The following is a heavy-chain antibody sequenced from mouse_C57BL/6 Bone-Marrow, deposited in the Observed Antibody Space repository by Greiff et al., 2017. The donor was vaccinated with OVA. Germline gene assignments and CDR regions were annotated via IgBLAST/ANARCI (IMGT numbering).Heavy chain of an antibody. J-gene: IGHJ4*01. CDR3: ARWACNYPYYYDMDD. V-gene: IGHV7-3*01. CDR1: GFTFTDYY. D-gene: IGHD2-1*01. CDR2: IRNKANGYTT. Sequence: EVQLVESGGGLVQPGGSLSLSCAASGFTFTDYYMSWVRQPPGTALAWLGFIRNKANGYTTEYSASVKGRFTISSDNSQSNVYLKMNALRAEDSATYYCARWACNYPYYYDMDDWGQGTSVTVSS.